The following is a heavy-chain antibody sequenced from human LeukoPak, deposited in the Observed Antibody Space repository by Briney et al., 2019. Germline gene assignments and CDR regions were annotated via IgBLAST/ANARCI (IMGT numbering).Heavy chain of an antibody. V-gene: IGHV3-23*01. CDR3: AKANPAAGLDY. J-gene: IGHJ4*02. CDR2: ISGSGGST. CDR1: GFTFSSHA. Sequence: GGSLRLSCAASGFTFSSHAMSWVRQAPGKGLEWVSAISGSGGSTYYADSVKGRFITSRDNSKNTLYLQMNSLKAEDTAVYYCAKANPAAGLDYWGQGTLVTVSS. D-gene: IGHD6-13*01.